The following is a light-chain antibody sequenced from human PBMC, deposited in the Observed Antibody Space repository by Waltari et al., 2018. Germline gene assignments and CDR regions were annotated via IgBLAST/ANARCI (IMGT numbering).Light chain of an antibody. CDR2: QAS. J-gene: IGKJ1*01. Sequence: DIQMTQSPSTLSASVGDRVTITCRASQSTSSWLAWYHQKPGRAPRLLIYQASSLQSGVPSRFSGSGSGTEFTLTISSLQPDDFATYYCQQYKSYPWTFGQGTKVEIK. CDR1: QSTSSW. CDR3: QQYKSYPWT. V-gene: IGKV1-5*03.